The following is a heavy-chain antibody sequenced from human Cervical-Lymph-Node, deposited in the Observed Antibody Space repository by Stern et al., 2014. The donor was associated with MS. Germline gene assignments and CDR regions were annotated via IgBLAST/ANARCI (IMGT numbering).Heavy chain of an antibody. J-gene: IGHJ4*02. V-gene: IGHV4-30-4*01. Sequence: LQLQESGPGLVTPSETLSLTCTVSGDSINSGDFHWSWVRQSPGKGLEWIGYIYYSGRNYNNPSLKSRVTMSIDTSTNQFSLNLTSVTAADTALYYCARMKTGLRENRGFDFWGQGTQVTVSS. CDR3: ARMKTGLRENRGFDF. CDR1: GDSINSGDFH. D-gene: IGHD4-17*01. CDR2: IYYSGRN.